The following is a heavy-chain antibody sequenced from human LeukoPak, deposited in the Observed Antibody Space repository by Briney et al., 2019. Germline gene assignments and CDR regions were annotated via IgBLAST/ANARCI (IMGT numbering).Heavy chain of an antibody. J-gene: IGHJ4*02. CDR2: INHSGST. Sequence: SETLSLTCAVYGGSFSGYYWSWIRQPPGKGLEWIGEINHSGSTNYNPSLKSRVTISVDTSKNQFSLKLSSVTAAGTAVYYCARATMATITPYFDYWGQGTLVTVSS. D-gene: IGHD5-24*01. CDR1: GGSFSGYY. V-gene: IGHV4-34*01. CDR3: ARATMATITPYFDY.